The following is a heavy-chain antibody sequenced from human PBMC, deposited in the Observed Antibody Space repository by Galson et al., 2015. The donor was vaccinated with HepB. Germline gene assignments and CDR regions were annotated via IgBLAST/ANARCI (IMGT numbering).Heavy chain of an antibody. CDR3: ARVHPRRDGYNCDYFDY. CDR1: GFTFSSYS. Sequence: SLRLSCAASGFTFSSYSMNWVRQAPGKGLEWVSSISTSSSYIYYADSVKGRSTISRDNAKNLLYLQMNSLRAEDTAVYYCARVHPRRDGYNCDYFDYWGQGTLVTVSS. J-gene: IGHJ4*02. D-gene: IGHD5-24*01. CDR2: ISTSSSYI. V-gene: IGHV3-21*01.